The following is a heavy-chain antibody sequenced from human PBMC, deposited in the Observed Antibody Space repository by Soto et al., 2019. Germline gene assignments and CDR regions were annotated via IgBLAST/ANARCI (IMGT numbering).Heavy chain of an antibody. CDR1: GGTFSSYA. CDR3: ARESGSYPDAFDI. V-gene: IGHV1-69*13. J-gene: IGHJ3*02. CDR2: IIPIFGTA. D-gene: IGHD1-26*01. Sequence: SVKVSCKASGGTFSSYAISWVRQAPGQGLEWMGGIIPIFGTANYAQKFQGRVTITADESTSTAYMELSSLRSEDTAVYYCARESGSYPDAFDIWGQGTMVTVSS.